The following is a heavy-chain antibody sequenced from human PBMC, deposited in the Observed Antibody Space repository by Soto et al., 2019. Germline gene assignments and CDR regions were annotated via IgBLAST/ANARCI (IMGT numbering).Heavy chain of an antibody. J-gene: IGHJ4*02. CDR1: GFTFSTCW. CDR2: INQDGSER. CDR3: AKDETAYYYDSRRVPELDDY. D-gene: IGHD3-22*01. Sequence: QPGGSLRLSCAASGFTFSTCWMMWVRQAPGKGLEWVANINQDGSERYYADSVKGRFTISRDNSKNTLYLQMNSLRAEDTAVYYCAKDETAYYYDSRRVPELDDYWGQGTLVTVSS. V-gene: IGHV3-7*03.